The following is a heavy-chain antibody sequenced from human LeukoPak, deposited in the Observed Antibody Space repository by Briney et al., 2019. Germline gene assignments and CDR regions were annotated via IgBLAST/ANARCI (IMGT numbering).Heavy chain of an antibody. Sequence: PSETLSLTCAVSGGSISSSNWWSWVRQPPGKGLEWIGEIYHSGSTNYNPSLKSRVTISVDKSKNQFSLKLSSVTAAGTAVYYCARRSYSGSYWPYYFDYWGQGTLVTVSS. CDR2: IYHSGST. V-gene: IGHV4-4*02. CDR1: GGSISSSNW. D-gene: IGHD1-26*01. J-gene: IGHJ4*02. CDR3: ARRSYSGSYWPYYFDY.